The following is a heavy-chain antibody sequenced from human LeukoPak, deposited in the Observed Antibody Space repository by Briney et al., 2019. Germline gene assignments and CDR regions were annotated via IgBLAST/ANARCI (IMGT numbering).Heavy chain of an antibody. V-gene: IGHV3-53*01. CDR1: GFTVSSNY. Sequence: PGRSLRLSCATSGFTVSSNYMSWVRQAPGKGLEWVSIIYGGGSTFYAASVKGRFTSSRDNSKNTLSLQMNSLRVDDTAVYYCASSMVRGLIDYWGQGTLVTVSS. CDR2: IYGGGST. J-gene: IGHJ4*02. D-gene: IGHD3-10*01. CDR3: ASSMVRGLIDY.